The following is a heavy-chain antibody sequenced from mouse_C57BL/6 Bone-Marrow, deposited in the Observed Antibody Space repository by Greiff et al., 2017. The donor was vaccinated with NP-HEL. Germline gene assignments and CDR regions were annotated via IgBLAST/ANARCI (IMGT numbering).Heavy chain of an antibody. CDR3: ARSGNVTTVVATRGYFDV. CDR2: IYPGSGST. V-gene: IGHV1-55*01. Sequence: QVQLQQPGAELVKPGASVKMSCKASGYTFTSYWITWVKQRPGQGLEWIGDIYPGSGSTNYNEKFKSKATLTVDTSSSTAYMQLSSLTSEDSAVYYCARSGNVTTVVATRGYFDVWGTGTTVTVSS. D-gene: IGHD1-1*01. CDR1: GYTFTSYW. J-gene: IGHJ1*03.